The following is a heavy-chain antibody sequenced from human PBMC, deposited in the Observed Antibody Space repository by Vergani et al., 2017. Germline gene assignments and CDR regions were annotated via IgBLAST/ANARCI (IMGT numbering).Heavy chain of an antibody. D-gene: IGHD4-17*01. V-gene: IGHV3-21*01. CDR1: GFTFSSYS. CDR2: ISSSTSYI. CDR3: ARATDYCDFFDY. Sequence: EVQLVESGGGLVKPGGSLRLSCAASGFTFSSYSMNWVRQAPGKGLEWVSSISSSTSYIYYADSVKGRFTISRDNAKNSLYLQMNSLRAEDTAVYYCARATDYCDFFDYWGQGTLVTVSS. J-gene: IGHJ4*02.